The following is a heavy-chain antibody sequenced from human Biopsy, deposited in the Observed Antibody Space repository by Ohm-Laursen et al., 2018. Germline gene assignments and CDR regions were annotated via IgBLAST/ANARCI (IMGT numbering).Heavy chain of an antibody. CDR2: ISGSGGST. V-gene: IGHV3-23*01. CDR1: GFYFSNYA. CDR3: ARGGQGGFLEWLFIG. J-gene: IGHJ4*02. Sequence: SLRLSCTASGFYFSNYAMSWVRQAPGKGLGWVSGISGSGGSTYYADSVKGRLTISRDNSKNTLYLQMNSLRAEDTALYYCARGGQGGFLEWLFIGWGQGTLVTVSS. D-gene: IGHD3-3*01.